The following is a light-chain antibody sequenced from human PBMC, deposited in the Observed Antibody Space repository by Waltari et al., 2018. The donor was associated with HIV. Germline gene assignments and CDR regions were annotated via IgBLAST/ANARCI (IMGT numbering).Light chain of an antibody. CDR2: TAS. CDR1: QYVNTY. V-gene: IGKV1-39*01. CDR3: QQSFNNPRA. J-gene: IGKJ1*01. Sequence: DIQMTQSPSSLSVSVGDRVTISCRTSQYVNTYLNWYQQRPGEAPKLLIYTASTLQSGVPSRCSGSGSGTDFTLTINNLQPEDSATYYCQQSFNNPRAFGQGTKVEI.